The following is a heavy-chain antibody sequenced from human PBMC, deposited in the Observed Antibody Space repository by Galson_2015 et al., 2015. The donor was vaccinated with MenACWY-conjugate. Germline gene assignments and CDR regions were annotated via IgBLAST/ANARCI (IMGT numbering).Heavy chain of an antibody. CDR2: ITTTGNI. Sequence: SLRLSCAASGFTFSAYSMMWVRQAPGKGLEWVSSITTTGNIYYADSVKGRFTISRDNAKNSLYLQMNSLRAEDTGVYYCARACSTASCYWGQGTLVTVSS. D-gene: IGHD2-2*01. CDR1: GFTFSAYS. V-gene: IGHV3-69-1*01. CDR3: ARACSTASCY. J-gene: IGHJ4*02.